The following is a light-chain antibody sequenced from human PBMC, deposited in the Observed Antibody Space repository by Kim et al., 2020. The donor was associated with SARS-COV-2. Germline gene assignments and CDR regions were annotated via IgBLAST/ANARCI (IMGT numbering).Light chain of an antibody. Sequence: DIVMTQSPDSLAVSLGERATINCKSSQSVLYSSNNKNYLAWYQQKRGQPPKLLIYWASTRESGVPDRFSGSGSVTDFTLTISSLQAEDVAVYYCQQYYSTPLTFGGGTKVDIK. J-gene: IGKJ4*01. V-gene: IGKV4-1*01. CDR1: QSVLYSSNNKNY. CDR2: WAS. CDR3: QQYYSTPLT.